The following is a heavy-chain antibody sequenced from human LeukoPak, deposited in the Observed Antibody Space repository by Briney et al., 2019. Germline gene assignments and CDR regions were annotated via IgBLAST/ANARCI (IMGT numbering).Heavy chain of an antibody. Sequence: RGSLRLSCAASGFTYTNYWVSWFRQAPGQGLEWVASIKQDGSERYYVDSVKGRFTISRDNAKNSLFLQLSSLRVEDTAVYYCARGSMHVYHLYPDYWGQGTLVTVSS. CDR1: GFTYTNYW. D-gene: IGHD3-16*01. CDR3: ARGSMHVYHLYPDY. V-gene: IGHV3-7*01. CDR2: IKQDGSER. J-gene: IGHJ4*02.